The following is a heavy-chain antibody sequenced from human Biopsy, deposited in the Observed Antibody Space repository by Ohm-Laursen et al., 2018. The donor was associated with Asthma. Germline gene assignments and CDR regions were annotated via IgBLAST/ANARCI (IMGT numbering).Heavy chain of an antibody. CDR1: GGSISSGAYY. CDR2: IYCIGST. D-gene: IGHD3-16*01. Sequence: SQTLSLTCTVSGGSISSGAYYWSWVRQPPGKGLEWIGYIYCIGSTYYNPSLKSRVAISLDTSKNQFSLKLSSVTAADTAVYFCARRGGVRRYFDYWGQGTLVTVSS. CDR3: ARRGGVRRYFDY. V-gene: IGHV4-30-4*01. J-gene: IGHJ4*02.